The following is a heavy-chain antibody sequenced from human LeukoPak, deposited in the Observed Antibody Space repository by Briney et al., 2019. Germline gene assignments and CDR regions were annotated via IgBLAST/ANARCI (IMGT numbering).Heavy chain of an antibody. CDR2: INHSGST. CDR3: ARVDTAMVNYWYFDL. D-gene: IGHD5-18*01. CDR1: GGSFSGYY. J-gene: IGHJ2*01. V-gene: IGHV4-34*01. Sequence: SETLSLTCAVYGGSFSGYYWNWIRQPPGKGLEWIGEINHSGSTNYNPSLKSRVTISVDTSKNQFSLKLSSVTAADTAVYYCARVDTAMVNYWYFDLWGRGTLVTVSS.